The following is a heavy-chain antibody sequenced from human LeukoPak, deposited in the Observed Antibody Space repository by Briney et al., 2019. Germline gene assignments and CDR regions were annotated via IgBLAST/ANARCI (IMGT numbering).Heavy chain of an antibody. J-gene: IGHJ3*02. CDR2: ISAYNGNT. CDR1: GYTFTSYG. Sequence: ASVKVSCKASGYTFTSYGISWARQAPGQGLEWMGWISAYNGNTNYAQKLQGRVTMTTDTSTSTAYMELRSLRSDDTAVYYCARDWGYSGSESAFDIWGQGTMVTVSS. D-gene: IGHD1-26*01. CDR3: ARDWGYSGSESAFDI. V-gene: IGHV1-18*01.